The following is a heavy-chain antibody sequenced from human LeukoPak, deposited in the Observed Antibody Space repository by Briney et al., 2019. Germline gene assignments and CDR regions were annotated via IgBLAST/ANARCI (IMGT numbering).Heavy chain of an antibody. CDR3: ARDGDGDYDSSGYQIY. D-gene: IGHD3-22*01. CDR2: ISDYNGNT. J-gene: IGHJ4*02. V-gene: IGHV1-18*01. Sequence: ASVTVSCKASGYTFTSYGITWVRQAPAQGLEWMGLISDYNGNTKYAQNFQGRVTMTTDTSTTTAYMELRSLRSDDTAVYYCARDGDGDYDSSGYQIYWGQGTLVTVSS. CDR1: GYTFTSYG.